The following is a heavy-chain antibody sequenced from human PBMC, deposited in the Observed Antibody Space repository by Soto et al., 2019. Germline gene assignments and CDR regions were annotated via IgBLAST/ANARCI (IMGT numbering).Heavy chain of an antibody. CDR1: GDSVSSNTAA. J-gene: IGHJ4*02. CDR3: ARGVAGSGFDL. CDR2: TYYRSNWRH. D-gene: IGHD6-19*01. V-gene: IGHV6-1*01. Sequence: QVHLQQSGPGLVKPSQTLSLTCAISGDSVSSNTAAWNWIRSSPSRGLELLGRTYYRSNWRHDYAVSVKSRINVNPDTSKNHFSLQLNSVTPDDTAVYYCARGVAGSGFDLWGQGTLVTVSS.